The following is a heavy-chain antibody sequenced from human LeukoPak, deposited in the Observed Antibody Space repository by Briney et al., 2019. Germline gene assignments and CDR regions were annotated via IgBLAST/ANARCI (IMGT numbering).Heavy chain of an antibody. D-gene: IGHD5-12*01. CDR1: GGSFSGYY. V-gene: IGHV4-34*01. CDR3: ARGPYIVATPKTFDY. Sequence: SSETLSLTCAVYGGSFSGYYWSWIRQPPGKGLEWIGEINHSGSTNYNASLKSRVTISVDTSKNQFSLKLSSVTAADTAVYCCARGPYIVATPKTFDYWGQGTLVTVSS. J-gene: IGHJ4*02. CDR2: INHSGST.